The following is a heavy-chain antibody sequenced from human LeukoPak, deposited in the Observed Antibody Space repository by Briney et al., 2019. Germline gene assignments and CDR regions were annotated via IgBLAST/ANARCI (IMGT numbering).Heavy chain of an antibody. V-gene: IGHV1-69*13. Sequence: ASVKVSCKASGGTFSSYAISWVRQAPGQGLEWMGGIIPIFGTANYAQKFQGRVTITADESTSTAYMELSSLRSEDTAVYYCARQTGIGDTLSFWGQGTLVSVSS. D-gene: IGHD2-21*02. CDR2: IIPIFGTA. CDR1: GGTFSSYA. CDR3: ARQTGIGDTLSF. J-gene: IGHJ4*02.